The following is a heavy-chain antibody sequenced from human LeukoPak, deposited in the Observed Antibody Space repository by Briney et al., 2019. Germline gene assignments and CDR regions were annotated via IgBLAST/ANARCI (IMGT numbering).Heavy chain of an antibody. Sequence: GSLRLSSVASGFPFTSYSMNGVRRAPGKGLEGGSSISSSSSTIYYADSVKGRFTISRDNAKDSLYLQMNSLRAEDTAVYYCARASVGVRTRVDAFDVWGQGTMVTVSS. D-gene: IGHD3-10*01. CDR1: GFPFTSYS. V-gene: IGHV3-48*04. J-gene: IGHJ3*01. CDR3: ARASVGVRTRVDAFDV. CDR2: ISSSSSTI.